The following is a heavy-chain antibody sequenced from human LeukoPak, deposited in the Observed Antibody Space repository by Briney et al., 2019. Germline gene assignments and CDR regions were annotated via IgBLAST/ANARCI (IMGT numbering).Heavy chain of an antibody. CDR2: ISRSGSTI. Sequence: GGPLRLSCGASGFAFSDYDMSWSGQAPGKGLGWVSYISRSGSTIYYADSVKGRFTISRDNAKNSLYLQMNSLRAEDTAVYYCARVSGSWEGDCWGQGTLVTVSS. CDR3: ARVSGSWEGDC. J-gene: IGHJ4*02. CDR1: GFAFSDYD. D-gene: IGHD6-13*01. V-gene: IGHV3-11*01.